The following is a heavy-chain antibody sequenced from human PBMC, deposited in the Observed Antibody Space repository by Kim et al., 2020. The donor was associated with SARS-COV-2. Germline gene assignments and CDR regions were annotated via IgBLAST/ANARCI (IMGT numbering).Heavy chain of an antibody. CDR3: ARDPRIAAAGTSYYFDY. V-gene: IGHV1-46*01. J-gene: IGHJ4*02. Sequence: FQGRVTMTRDTSTSTVYMELSSLRSEDTAVYYCARDPRIAAAGTSYYFDYWGQGTLVTVSS. D-gene: IGHD6-13*01.